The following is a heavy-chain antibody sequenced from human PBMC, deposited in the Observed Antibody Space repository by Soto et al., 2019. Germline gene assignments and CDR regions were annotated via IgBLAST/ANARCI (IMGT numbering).Heavy chain of an antibody. CDR3: ARAPRHCSGGSCYYYGMDV. V-gene: IGHV1-69*13. D-gene: IGHD2-15*01. CDR1: GGTFSSYA. CDR2: IIPIFGTA. Sequence: ASVKVSCKASGGTFSSYAISWVRQAPGQGLEWMGGIIPIFGTANYAQKFQGRVTITADESTSTAYMELSSLRSEDTAVYYCARAPRHCSGGSCYYYGMDVWGQGTTVTVSS. J-gene: IGHJ6*02.